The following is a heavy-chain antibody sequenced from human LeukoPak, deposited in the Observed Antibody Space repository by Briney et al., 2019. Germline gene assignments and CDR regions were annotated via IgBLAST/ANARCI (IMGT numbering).Heavy chain of an antibody. CDR1: GGSISSYY. V-gene: IGHV4-59*12. CDR3: ARKANARWYFDL. Sequence: PSETLSLTCTVSGGSISSYYWSWIRQPPGKGLEWIGYIYYSGSTNYNPSLKSRVTISVDTSKNQFSLKLSSVTAADTAVYYCARKANARWYFDLWGRGTLVTVSS. J-gene: IGHJ2*01. D-gene: IGHD1-1*01. CDR2: IYYSGST.